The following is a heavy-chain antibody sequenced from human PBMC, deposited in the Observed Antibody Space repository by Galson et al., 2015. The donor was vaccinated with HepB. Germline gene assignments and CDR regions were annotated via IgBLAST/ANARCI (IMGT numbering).Heavy chain of an antibody. Sequence: SLRLSCAASGFTFSSYWMHWVRQAPGKGLVWVSRINSDGFSISYADSVKGRFTISRDNAKNTLYLQMNSLRTEDTAVYYCARGVAVAGTDYWGQGTLVTVSS. CDR3: ARGVAVAGTDY. V-gene: IGHV3-74*01. CDR2: INSDGFSI. CDR1: GFTFSSYW. J-gene: IGHJ4*02. D-gene: IGHD6-19*01.